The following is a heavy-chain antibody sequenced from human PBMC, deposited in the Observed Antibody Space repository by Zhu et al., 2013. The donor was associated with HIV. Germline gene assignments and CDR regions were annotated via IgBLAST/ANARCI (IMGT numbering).Heavy chain of an antibody. CDR2: ISTYHGNT. Sequence: QVQLVQSGAEVKKPGASVKVSCKASGYTFTNYGISWVRQAPGQGLEWMGWISTYHGNTDYSQKLQGRVTMTTDTSTSTAYMELRSLSSDDTAVYYCARLGGWTAVDHTRGMDVWGQGTTVTVSS. V-gene: IGHV1-18*04. J-gene: IGHJ6*02. CDR3: ARLGGWTAVDHTRGMDV. CDR1: GYTFTNYG. D-gene: IGHD5-18*01.